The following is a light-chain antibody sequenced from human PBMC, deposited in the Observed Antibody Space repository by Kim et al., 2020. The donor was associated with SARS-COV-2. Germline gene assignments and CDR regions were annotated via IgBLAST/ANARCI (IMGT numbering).Light chain of an antibody. J-gene: IGKJ5*01. CDR3: QQYSTSLA. Sequence: LSPGEGATLSCRANESVNYNDLAWYQQKPGQAPRLLMFGASRRATGIPDRFTGSGSGTDFTLSISRLEPEDFAVYHCQQYSTSLAFGQGTRLEIK. CDR1: ESVNYND. V-gene: IGKV3-20*01. CDR2: GAS.